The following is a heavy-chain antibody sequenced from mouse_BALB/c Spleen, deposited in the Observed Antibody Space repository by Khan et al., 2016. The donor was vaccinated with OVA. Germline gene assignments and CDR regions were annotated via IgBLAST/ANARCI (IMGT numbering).Heavy chain of an antibody. J-gene: IGHJ1*01. CDR2: INTYTGEP. D-gene: IGHD1-1*02. CDR1: GYTFTNYG. Sequence: QIQLVQSGPELKKPGETVKISCKASGYTFTNYGMNWVKQAPGKGLKWMGWINTYTGEPTYADDFKGRFAFSLETSASTAYLQINNLKNEDTATYFCASGGYWYVDVWGAGTTVTVSP. CDR3: ASGGYWYVDV. V-gene: IGHV9-3-1*01.